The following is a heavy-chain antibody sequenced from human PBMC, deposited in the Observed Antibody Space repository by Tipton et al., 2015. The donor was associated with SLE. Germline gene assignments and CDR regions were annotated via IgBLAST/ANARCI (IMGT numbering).Heavy chain of an antibody. CDR2: IKQDGSEK. CDR1: GFTFSSYE. D-gene: IGHD3-3*01. V-gene: IGHV3-7*01. Sequence: SLRLSCAASGFTFSSYEMNWVRQAPGKGLEWVANIKQDGSEKYYADSVKGRFTISRDNSKNTLYLQMNSLRAEDTAVYYCAKAGLGTYYDFWSGFDYWGQGTLVTVSS. J-gene: IGHJ4*02. CDR3: AKAGLGTYYDFWSGFDY.